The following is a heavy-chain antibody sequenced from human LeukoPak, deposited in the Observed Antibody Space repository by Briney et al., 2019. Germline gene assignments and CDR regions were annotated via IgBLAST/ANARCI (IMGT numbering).Heavy chain of an antibody. Sequence: SVKVSCKASGGTFRSYAISWVRQAAGQGLAWMGGIISICGTANYAQKFQGRVTITADKSTSTAYMELSSLRSEDTAVYYCARVGSGSKNYYFDYWGQGTLVSVSS. V-gene: IGHV1-69*06. D-gene: IGHD3-10*01. CDR1: GGTFRSYA. CDR3: ARVGSGSKNYYFDY. J-gene: IGHJ4*02. CDR2: IISICGTA.